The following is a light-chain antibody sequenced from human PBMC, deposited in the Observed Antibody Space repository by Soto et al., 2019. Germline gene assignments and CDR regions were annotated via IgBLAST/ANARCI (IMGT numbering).Light chain of an antibody. J-gene: IGLJ2*01. V-gene: IGLV1-47*01. Sequence: QSALTQTPSASGTPGQRVTISCSGSNSNMGRNYVYWYQQVPGTAPKLLMYRNDVRPSGVPDRFTDSKSGTSASLAISGLRSEDEADYYCAVWDNSLNGVAFGGGTKLTVL. CDR3: AVWDNSLNGVA. CDR2: RND. CDR1: NSNMGRNY.